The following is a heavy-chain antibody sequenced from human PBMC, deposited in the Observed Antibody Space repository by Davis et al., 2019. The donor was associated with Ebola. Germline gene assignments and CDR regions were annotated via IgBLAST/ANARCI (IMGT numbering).Heavy chain of an antibody. Sequence: AASVKVSCKASGYTFTRYGISWVRQAPGQGLEWMGWISAYNGNTNYAQKLQGRVTMTTDTSTSTAYMELRSLRSDDTAVYYCARDGYCSSTSCYTLYYYYYGMDVWGQGTTVTVSS. CDR1: GYTFTRYG. V-gene: IGHV1-18*01. CDR3: ARDGYCSSTSCYTLYYYYYGMDV. CDR2: ISAYNGNT. D-gene: IGHD2-2*02. J-gene: IGHJ6*02.